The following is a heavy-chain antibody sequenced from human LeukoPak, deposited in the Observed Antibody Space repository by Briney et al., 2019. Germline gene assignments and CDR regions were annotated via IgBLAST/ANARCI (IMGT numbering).Heavy chain of an antibody. CDR2: IIPILGIA. V-gene: IGHV1-69*04. CDR3: AREMGGDYELYNWFDP. D-gene: IGHD3-16*01. J-gene: IGHJ5*02. Sequence: AAVKVSCKASGGTFSSYAISWVRQAPGQGLELMGRIIPILGIANYAQKFQGRVTITADKSTSTAYMELSSLRSEDTAVYYCAREMGGDYELYNWFDPWGQGTLVTVSS. CDR1: GGTFSSYA.